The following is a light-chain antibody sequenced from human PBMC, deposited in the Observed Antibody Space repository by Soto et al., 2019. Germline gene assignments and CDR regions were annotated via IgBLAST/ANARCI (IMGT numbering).Light chain of an antibody. Sequence: EIVLTQSPATLSLSPGERATLSCRASQSVSIYLAWYQQKSGQAPRLLIYDASNRATGIPARFSGSGSGTDFTLTISSLEPEDFAVYYCQQRSNWPHTFGPGTKVDIK. CDR3: QQRSNWPHT. V-gene: IGKV3-11*01. CDR2: DAS. CDR1: QSVSIY. J-gene: IGKJ3*01.